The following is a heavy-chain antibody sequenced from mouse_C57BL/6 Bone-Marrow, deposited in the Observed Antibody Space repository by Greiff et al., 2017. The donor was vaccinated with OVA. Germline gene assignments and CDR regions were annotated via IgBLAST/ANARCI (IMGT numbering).Heavy chain of an antibody. CDR1: GFTFSSYA. J-gene: IGHJ2*01. D-gene: IGHD1-1*01. Sequence: EVQRVESGGGLVKPGGSLKLSCAASGFTFSSYAMSWVRQTPEKRLEWVATISDGGSYTYYPDNVKGRFTISRDNAKNNLYLQMSHLKSEDTAMYYCARGGSNPDYWGQGTTLTVSS. V-gene: IGHV5-4*01. CDR2: ISDGGSYT. CDR3: ARGGSNPDY.